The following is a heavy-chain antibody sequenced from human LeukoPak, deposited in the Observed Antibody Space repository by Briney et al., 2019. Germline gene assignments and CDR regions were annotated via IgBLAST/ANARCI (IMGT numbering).Heavy chain of an antibody. CDR3: ATELATVITIARHY. V-gene: IGHV1-24*01. CDR2: FDPEDGET. Sequence: APVKVSCKVSGYTLTELSMHWVRQAPGKGLEWMGGFDPEDGETIYAQKFQGRVTMTEGTSTDTAYMELSSLRSEDTAVYYCATELATVITIARHYWGQGTLVTVSS. D-gene: IGHD4-23*01. CDR1: GYTLTELS. J-gene: IGHJ4*02.